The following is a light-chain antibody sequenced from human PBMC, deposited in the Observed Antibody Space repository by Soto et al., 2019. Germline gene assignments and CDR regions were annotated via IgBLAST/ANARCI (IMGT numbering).Light chain of an antibody. V-gene: IGKV1-5*03. CDR2: KTS. CDR3: QHYKTYSRT. J-gene: IGKJ1*01. CDR1: QSISPW. Sequence: DIQMTQSPSTLSASVGDRVTITCRASQSISPWLAWYQQKPGKAPKLLIYKTSSSESGVPSRFTGSGSGTEFTLTSSSLQPDDFATYYCQHYKTYSRTFGQGTKVEIK.